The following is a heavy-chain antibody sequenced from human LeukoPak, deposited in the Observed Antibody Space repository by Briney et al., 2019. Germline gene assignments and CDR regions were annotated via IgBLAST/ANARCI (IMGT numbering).Heavy chain of an antibody. D-gene: IGHD3-9*01. V-gene: IGHV3-23*01. CDR2: ISDTGNT. CDR3: ARDILTGSDAFDI. CDR1: GFTLSSYA. J-gene: IGHJ3*02. Sequence: PGGSLRLSCAASGFTLSSYAMSWVRQAPGKGLEWVSAISDTGNTYHADSVKGRFTISRDNAKNSLYLQMSSLRVEDTAVYYCARDILTGSDAFDIWGQGTMVTVSS.